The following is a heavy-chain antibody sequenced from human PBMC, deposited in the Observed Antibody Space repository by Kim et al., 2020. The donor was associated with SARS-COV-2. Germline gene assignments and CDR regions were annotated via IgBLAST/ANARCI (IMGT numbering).Heavy chain of an antibody. CDR3: ARAAHSSSGWYDY. CDR2: NYYSGST. J-gene: IGHJ4*02. CDR1: GGSISSYY. Sequence: SETVSLTCTVSGGSISSYYWSWIRQPPGKGLEWIGYNYYSGSTNYNPSLKSRVTISVDTSKNQFSLKLSSVTAADTAVYYCARAAHSSSGWYDYWGQGTLVTVSS. V-gene: IGHV4-59*01. D-gene: IGHD6-19*01.